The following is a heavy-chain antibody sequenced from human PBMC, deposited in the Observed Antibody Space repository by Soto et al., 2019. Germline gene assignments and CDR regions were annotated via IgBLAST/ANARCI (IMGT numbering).Heavy chain of an antibody. CDR2: ITGSGGGT. CDR3: AKGGITVADYYFDY. J-gene: IGHJ4*02. Sequence: EVQLLESGGGLVQPGGSRRLPCAVPGFPLSSYPMTWVRQAPGKGRGWASAITGSGGGTYYADSVKGRFTISRDNSKNTLYLQMNSLRAEDTAVFYCAKGGITVADYYFDYWGQGTLVTVSS. V-gene: IGHV3-23*01. D-gene: IGHD6-19*01. CDR1: GFPLSSYP.